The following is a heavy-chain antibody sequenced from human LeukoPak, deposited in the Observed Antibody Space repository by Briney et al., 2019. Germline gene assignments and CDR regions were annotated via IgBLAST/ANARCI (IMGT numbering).Heavy chain of an antibody. CDR1: GYTFINHW. Sequence: ASVKVSCKASGYTFINHWMHWVRQAPGQGLEWMGWINPNSGGTNYAQKFQGRVTMTRDTSISTSYMELSRLRSDDTAVYYCARRGGGYSYGFPYYFDYWGQGTLVTVSS. V-gene: IGHV1-2*02. D-gene: IGHD5-18*01. J-gene: IGHJ4*02. CDR3: ARRGGGYSYGFPYYFDY. CDR2: INPNSGGT.